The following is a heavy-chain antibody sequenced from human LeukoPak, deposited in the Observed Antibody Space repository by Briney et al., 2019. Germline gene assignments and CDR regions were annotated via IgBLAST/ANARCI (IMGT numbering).Heavy chain of an antibody. CDR2: ISDSSSTI. D-gene: IGHD3-10*01. V-gene: IGHV3-11*01. CDR1: GFSFSDYY. J-gene: IGHJ4*02. Sequence: GGSLRLSCAASGFSFSDYYMSWIRQAPGKGLEWISDISDSSSTIHYADSVKGRFTISRDNAKNSLYLQMNSLRAEDTAVYYCARERGYGSGTFDYWGQGIQVTTSS. CDR3: ARERGYGSGTFDY.